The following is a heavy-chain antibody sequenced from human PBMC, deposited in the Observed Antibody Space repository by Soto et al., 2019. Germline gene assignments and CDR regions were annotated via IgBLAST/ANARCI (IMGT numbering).Heavy chain of an antibody. Sequence: ASVKVSCKASGYTFTSYGISWVRQAPGQGLEWMGWISAHNGNTNYAQKLQGRVTMTTDTSTSTAYMELRSLRSDDTAVYYCARGSNYYDSSGYQPWGQGTLVTVSS. CDR1: GYTFTSYG. D-gene: IGHD3-22*01. V-gene: IGHV1-18*04. CDR2: ISAHNGNT. CDR3: ARGSNYYDSSGYQP. J-gene: IGHJ5*02.